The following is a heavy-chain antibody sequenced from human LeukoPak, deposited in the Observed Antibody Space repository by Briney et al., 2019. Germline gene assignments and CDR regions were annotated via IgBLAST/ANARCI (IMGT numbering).Heavy chain of an antibody. J-gene: IGHJ4*02. CDR1: GFTFTSSA. CDR3: ARDPLRSSGWSYFDY. V-gene: IGHV1-58*02. D-gene: IGHD6-19*01. Sequence: SVKVSCKASGFTFTSSAMQWVRQARGQRLEWIGWIVVGSGNTNYAQKFQERVTITRDMSTSTAYMELRSLRSDDTAVYYCARDPLRSSGWSYFDYWGQGTLVTVSS. CDR2: IVVGSGNT.